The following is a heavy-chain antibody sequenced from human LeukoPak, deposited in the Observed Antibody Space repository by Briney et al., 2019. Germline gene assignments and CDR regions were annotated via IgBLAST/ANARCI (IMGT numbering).Heavy chain of an antibody. J-gene: IGHJ4*02. D-gene: IGHD6-6*01. CDR3: ARVKYVDSSSPDY. CDR2: IKQDGSEK. V-gene: IGHV3-7*01. CDR1: GFTFSSYW. Sequence: GGSLRLSCAASGFTFSSYWMSWVRQAPGKGLEWVANIKQDGSEKYYVDSVKGRFTISRDNAKNSLYLQMNSLRAEDTAVYYCARVKYVDSSSPDYWGQGTLVTVSS.